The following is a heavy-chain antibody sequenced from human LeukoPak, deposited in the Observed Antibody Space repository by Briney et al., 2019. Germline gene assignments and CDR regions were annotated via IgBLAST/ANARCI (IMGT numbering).Heavy chain of an antibody. Sequence: SETLSLTCAVYGGSFSGYYWSWIRQPPGKGLEWIGEINHSGSTNYNPSLKSRVTISVDTSKNQFSLKLSSVTAADTAVYYCARQGRSWRYYFDYWGQGTLVTVSS. V-gene: IGHV4-34*01. CDR2: INHSGST. CDR1: GGSFSGYY. CDR3: ARQGRSWRYYFDY. J-gene: IGHJ4*02. D-gene: IGHD6-13*01.